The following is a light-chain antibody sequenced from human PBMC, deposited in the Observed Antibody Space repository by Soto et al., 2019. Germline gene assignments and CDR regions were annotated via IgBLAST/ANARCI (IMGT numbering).Light chain of an antibody. V-gene: IGKV3-15*01. CDR2: GAS. J-gene: IGKJ1*01. Sequence: EIVMTQSPATLSVSPGERATLSCRASQSVTSNLAWYQQKPGQAPRLLFFGASTRATGIPARFSGSGSGTEFTLTISSLQSEDFAVYYCQQYNNWPPAFGQGTKVDIK. CDR1: QSVTSN. CDR3: QQYNNWPPA.